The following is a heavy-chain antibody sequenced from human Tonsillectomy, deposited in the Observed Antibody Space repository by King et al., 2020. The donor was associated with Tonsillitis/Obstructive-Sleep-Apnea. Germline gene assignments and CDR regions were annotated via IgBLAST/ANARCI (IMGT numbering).Heavy chain of an antibody. V-gene: IGHV1-69*04. CDR1: GGTFSSYA. Sequence: QLVQSGAEVKKPGSSVKVSCKASGGTFSSYAISWVRQAPGQGLEWMGRIIPILGIPNYTQKFQGRVTITADKSTSTAYMELSSLRYEDTAVYYCAREEVEIVATYYYYMDVGSKGTTVTVSS. J-gene: IGHJ6*03. D-gene: IGHD5-12*01. CDR2: IIPILGIP. CDR3: AREEVEIVATYYYYMDV.